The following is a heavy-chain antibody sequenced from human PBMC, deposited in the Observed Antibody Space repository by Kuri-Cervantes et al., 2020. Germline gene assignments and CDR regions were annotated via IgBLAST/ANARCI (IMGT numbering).Heavy chain of an antibody. CDR1: GFTVSSYY. V-gene: IGHV3-53*05. CDR2: IYSGGST. J-gene: IGHJ4*02. CDR3: ARGSIAAKRVKDY. Sequence: GGSLRLSCAASGFTVSSYYMSWVRQAPGKGLEWVSVIYSGGSTYYADSVKGRFTISRDNSKNTLYLQMNSLRAEDTAVYYCARGSIAAKRVKDYWGKGTLVTVSS. D-gene: IGHD6-6*01.